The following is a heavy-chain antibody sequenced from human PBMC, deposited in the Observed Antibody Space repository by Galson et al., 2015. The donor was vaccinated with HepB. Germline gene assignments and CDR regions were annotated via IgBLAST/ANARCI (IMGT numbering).Heavy chain of an antibody. CDR1: YA. J-gene: IGHJ4*02. CDR2: ITDSGDRT. V-gene: IGHV3-23*01. D-gene: IGHD2-21*02. CDR3: ARATRTYCGTDCPDS. Sequence: YALSWVRQAPGKGLEWVAAITDSGDRTSHADSVKGRFTISRDNSRNTVSLQMRSLTVEDTAVYYCARATRTYCGTDCPDSWGQGTEVTVSS.